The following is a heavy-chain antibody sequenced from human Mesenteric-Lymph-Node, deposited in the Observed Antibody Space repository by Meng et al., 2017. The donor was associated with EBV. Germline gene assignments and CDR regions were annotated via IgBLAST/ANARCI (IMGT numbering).Heavy chain of an antibody. D-gene: IGHD1-1*01. Sequence: QVPLQESGRGLVKPSETLSLACTVSGGSVTSCSYSWNWIRQPPGKRLEWIGYIHYSGSTNYNPSLKSQITISVDTSKNQLSLRVSHVTAADTAVYYCARGRRGVQYFDFWGQGALVTVSS. J-gene: IGHJ4*02. CDR3: ARGRRGVQYFDF. V-gene: IGHV4-61*01. CDR1: GGSVTSCSYS. CDR2: IHYSGST.